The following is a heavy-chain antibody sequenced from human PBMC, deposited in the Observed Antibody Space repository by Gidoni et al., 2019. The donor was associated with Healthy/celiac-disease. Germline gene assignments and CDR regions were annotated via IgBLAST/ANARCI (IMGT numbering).Heavy chain of an antibody. D-gene: IGHD6-19*01. J-gene: IGHJ4*02. CDR2: ISYEGSNK. V-gene: IGHV3-30*03. Sequence: QVQLVESGGGVVQPGRSLRLSCAASGFTFSSYGMHWVRQAPGKGLEGGAVISYEGSNKYYADSVKGRFTISRDNSKNTLYLQMNSLRAEDTAVYYCARGEGSGWYPDSNWGQGTLVTVSS. CDR1: GFTFSSYG. CDR3: ARGEGSGWYPDSN.